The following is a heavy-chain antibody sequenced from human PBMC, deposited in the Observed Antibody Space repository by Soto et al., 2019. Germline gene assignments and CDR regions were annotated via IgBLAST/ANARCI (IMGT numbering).Heavy chain of an antibody. CDR2: ISYDGSNQ. CDR1: GFTFNIYG. Sequence: GGSLRLSCAASGFTFNIYGMHWVRQAPDKGLEWVALISYDGSNQYYADSVKGRFAISRDNSKNTLFLQMNSLRADDTAVYYCAKDQASGQGSFDSWGQGTLVTVSS. CDR3: AKDQASGQGSFDS. J-gene: IGHJ4*02. V-gene: IGHV3-30*18.